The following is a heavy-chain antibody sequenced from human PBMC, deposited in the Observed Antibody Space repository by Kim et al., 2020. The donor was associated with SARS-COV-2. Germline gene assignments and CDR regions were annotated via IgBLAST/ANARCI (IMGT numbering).Heavy chain of an antibody. Sequence: SETLSLTCAVYGGSFSGYYWSWIRQPPGKGLEWIGETNHSGSTNYKPSLKSRVTISADTSKNQSSLKLSSVTAADTAVYYCASSYYGSGSYYSVRNYYYYGVDVWGQGTTVTVSS. CDR2: TNHSGST. D-gene: IGHD3-10*01. J-gene: IGHJ6*02. V-gene: IGHV4-34*01. CDR3: ASSYYGSGSYYSVRNYYYYGVDV. CDR1: GGSFSGYY.